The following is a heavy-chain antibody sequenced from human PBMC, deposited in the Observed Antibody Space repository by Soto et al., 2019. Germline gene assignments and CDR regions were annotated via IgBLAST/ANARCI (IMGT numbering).Heavy chain of an antibody. CDR1: VVSISSDDHY. D-gene: IGHD4-17*01. CDR3: VRDLFITKVTPFDY. V-gene: IGHV4-30-4*01. CDR2: IYYSGST. Sequence: SETLSLTCTFSVVSISSDDHYCNWIGQPPGKGLGWIGYIYYSGSTSYNPSLKSRVTISVDTSKSQFSLKLSSVTAADTAVYYCVRDLFITKVTPFDYLGQGILVTVSS. J-gene: IGHJ4*02.